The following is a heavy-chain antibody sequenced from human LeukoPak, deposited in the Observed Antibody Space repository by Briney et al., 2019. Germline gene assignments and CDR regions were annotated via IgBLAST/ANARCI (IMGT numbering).Heavy chain of an antibody. CDR2: LSGGGDSR. V-gene: IGHV3-23*01. Sequence: GGSLRLSCAASGFAFSNYAMSWVRQAPGKGLEWVSSLSGGGDSRYYADSVMGWFTISRDNSKDTLYLQMNSLRAEDTAVYYCAKAVRSMVTGGGYFDSWGQGTLVTVSS. D-gene: IGHD3-10*01. CDR3: AKAVRSMVTGGGYFDS. CDR1: GFAFSNYA. J-gene: IGHJ4*02.